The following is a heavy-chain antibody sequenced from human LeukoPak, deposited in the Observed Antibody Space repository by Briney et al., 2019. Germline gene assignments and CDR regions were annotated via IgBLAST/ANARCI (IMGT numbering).Heavy chain of an antibody. J-gene: IGHJ4*02. V-gene: IGHV3-30*02. CDR1: GFTFSSYG. CDR3: AAAGIAAARFYY. Sequence: GGSLRLSCAASGFTFSSYGMHWVRQAPGKGLEWVAFIRYDGSNKYYADSVKGRFTISRDNSKNTLYLQMNSLRAEDTAVYYCAAAGIAAARFYYWGQGTLVTVSS. CDR2: IRYDGSNK. D-gene: IGHD6-13*01.